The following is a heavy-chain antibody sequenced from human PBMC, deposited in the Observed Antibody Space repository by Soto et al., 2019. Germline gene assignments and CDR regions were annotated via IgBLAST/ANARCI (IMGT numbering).Heavy chain of an antibody. CDR2: IRTHNGNA. CDR1: GYTFTSYG. J-gene: IGHJ5*02. Sequence: QVQLVPSGAEVKKPGASVKVSCKASGYTFTSYGISWVRQAPGQGLDWMGWIRTHNGNANYAQKLHGRATMITFTALSSADMELWCRGCDETAVYYCARCGTAIALWGQGTLVTVSS. CDR3: ARCGTAIAL. D-gene: IGHD6-25*01. V-gene: IGHV1-18*01.